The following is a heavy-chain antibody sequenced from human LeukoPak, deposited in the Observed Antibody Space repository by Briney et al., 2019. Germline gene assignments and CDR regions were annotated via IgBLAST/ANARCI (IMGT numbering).Heavy chain of an antibody. D-gene: IGHD6-19*01. CDR2: INPHSGGT. Sequence: ASVKVSCKASVYTFTDYYMHWVRQAPGQGLEWMGWINPHSGGTNHAQRFLGRVTMTRDTSISTAYMELSRLRSDDTAVYYCARAPYTSGCPGDYWGQGTLVTVSS. J-gene: IGHJ4*02. V-gene: IGHV1-2*02. CDR1: VYTFTDYY. CDR3: ARAPYTSGCPGDY.